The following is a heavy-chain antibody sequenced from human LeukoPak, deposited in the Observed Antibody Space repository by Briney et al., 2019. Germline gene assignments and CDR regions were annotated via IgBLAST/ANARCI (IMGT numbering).Heavy chain of an antibody. D-gene: IGHD6-6*01. CDR1: GGSFSGYY. J-gene: IGHJ4*02. CDR3: ARRRLGAARPLDY. Sequence: SETLSLTCAVYGGSFSGYYWSWIRQPPGKRLEWIGEINHSGSTNYNPSLKSRVTISVDTSKNQFSLKLSSVTAADTAVYCCARRRLGAARPLDYWGQGTLVTVSS. CDR2: INHSGST. V-gene: IGHV4-34*01.